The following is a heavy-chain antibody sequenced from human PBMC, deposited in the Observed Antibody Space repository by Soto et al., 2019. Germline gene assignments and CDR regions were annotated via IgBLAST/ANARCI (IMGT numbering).Heavy chain of an antibody. CDR2: ISGGGGGA. CDR1: GFTFSSYA. V-gene: IGHV3-23*01. Sequence: PGGSLRLSCAASGFTFSSYAMSWVRQAPGKGLEWVSGISGGGGGAYYADSVKGRFTISRDNSMNTLYLQMDSLRAEDTAVYYCAKGYCSTSSCSRGYFDYWGQEILVTVAS. J-gene: IGHJ4*02. CDR3: AKGYCSTSSCSRGYFDY. D-gene: IGHD2-2*01.